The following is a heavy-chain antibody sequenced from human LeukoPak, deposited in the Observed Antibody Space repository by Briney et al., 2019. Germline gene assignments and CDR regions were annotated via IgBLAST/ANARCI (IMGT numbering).Heavy chain of an antibody. CDR1: GGSLSSDSYY. J-gene: IGHJ5*02. D-gene: IGHD3-10*01. CDR3: ARDLGYYGSGSYLGWFDP. Sequence: SETLSLTCTVSGGSLSSDSYYWSWIRQPPGKGLEWNGHIYNSGSTNYNPSLKSRVTISVDTSKNQFSLKLSSVTAADTAVYYCARDLGYYGSGSYLGWFDPWGQGTLVTVSS. V-gene: IGHV4-61*01. CDR2: IYNSGST.